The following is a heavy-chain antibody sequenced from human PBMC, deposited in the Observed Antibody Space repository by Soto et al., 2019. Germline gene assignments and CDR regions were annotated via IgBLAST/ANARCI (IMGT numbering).Heavy chain of an antibody. Sequence: SETLSLTCTVSDGSLSPNYWSWIRQPPGKGLEWIGYIYYAGTTTYNPSLQSRVSISLDTSKNEVSLKLTSVTAADTAVYFCARLGAFYQAMDSWGQGSLVTVSS. D-gene: IGHD2-2*01. CDR2: IYYAGTT. CDR1: DGSLSPNY. J-gene: IGHJ1*01. CDR3: ARLGAFYQAMDS. V-gene: IGHV4-59*08.